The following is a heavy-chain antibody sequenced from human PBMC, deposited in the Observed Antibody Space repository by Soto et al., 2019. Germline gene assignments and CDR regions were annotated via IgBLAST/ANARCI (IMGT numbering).Heavy chain of an antibody. CDR3: ARDRSTNDY. Sequence: QVQLVQSGPEVKKPGASVKVSCKASGYAFASYGMSWVRQAPGQGLEWMGWISAYSGNTDYAQKLQGRVTMTTDTSTSTVDMELRSRTSDDTAVYYCARDRSTNDYWGQGTLVTVSS. CDR1: GYAFASYG. CDR2: ISAYSGNT. V-gene: IGHV1-18*01. J-gene: IGHJ4*02.